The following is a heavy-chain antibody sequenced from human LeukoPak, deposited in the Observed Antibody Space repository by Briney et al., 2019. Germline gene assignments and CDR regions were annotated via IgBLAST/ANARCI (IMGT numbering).Heavy chain of an antibody. CDR1: GGTFSSYA. CDR2: IIPLLGIA. D-gene: IGHD3-22*01. V-gene: IGHV1-69*04. J-gene: IGHJ3*02. CDR3: ASPQYYYDSSGYFGAFDI. Sequence: ASVKVSCKASGGTFSSYAISWVRQTPGQGLEWMGRIIPLLGIANFAQKFQGRDTITADKSTSTAYMELSRLRSEDTAVYYCASPQYYYDSSGYFGAFDIWGQGTMITVSS.